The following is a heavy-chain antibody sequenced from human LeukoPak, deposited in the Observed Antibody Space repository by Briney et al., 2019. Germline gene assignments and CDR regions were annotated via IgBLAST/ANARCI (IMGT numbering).Heavy chain of an antibody. CDR3: AGHIVVVPAASFDY. Sequence: PSETPSLTCAVSGYSISSGYYWGWIRQPPGKGLEWIGSIYHSGSTYYNPSLKSRVTISVDTSKNQFSLKLSSVTAADTAVYYCAGHIVVVPAASFDYWGQGTLVTVSS. V-gene: IGHV4-38-2*01. J-gene: IGHJ4*02. D-gene: IGHD2-2*01. CDR2: IYHSGST. CDR1: GYSISSGYY.